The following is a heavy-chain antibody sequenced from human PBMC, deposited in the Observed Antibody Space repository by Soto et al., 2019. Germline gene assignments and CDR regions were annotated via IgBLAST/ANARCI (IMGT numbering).Heavy chain of an antibody. Sequence: GESLKISCKGSGYSFTSYWIGWVRQMPGKGLEWMGIIYPGDSDTRYSPSFQGQVTISADKSISTAYLQWSSLKASDTAMYYCARFDHYYGSGSYYMGIDAFDIWGQGTMVTVS. CDR2: IYPGDSDT. V-gene: IGHV5-51*01. CDR3: ARFDHYYGSGSYYMGIDAFDI. J-gene: IGHJ3*02. CDR1: GYSFTSYW. D-gene: IGHD3-10*01.